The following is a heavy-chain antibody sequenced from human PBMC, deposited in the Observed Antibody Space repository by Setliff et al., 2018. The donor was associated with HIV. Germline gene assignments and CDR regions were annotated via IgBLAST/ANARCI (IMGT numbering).Heavy chain of an antibody. D-gene: IGHD5-18*01. Sequence: GSLRLSCAASGFTFSSYSRNWVRQAPGKGLEWVSSISSSSSYIYYADTVKGRFTISRDNAKNSLYLQMNSLRAEDTAVYYCARDQTDTAMVTYFDYWGQGTLVTVSS. J-gene: IGHJ4*02. CDR3: ARDQTDTAMVTYFDY. V-gene: IGHV3-21*01. CDR1: GFTFSSYS. CDR2: ISSSSSYI.